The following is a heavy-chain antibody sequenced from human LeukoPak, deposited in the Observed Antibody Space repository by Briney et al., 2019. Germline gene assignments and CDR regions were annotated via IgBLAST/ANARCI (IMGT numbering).Heavy chain of an antibody. D-gene: IGHD4-17*01. CDR3: ARDAATVPDN. V-gene: IGHV3-23*01. CDR2: ISGSGGST. CDR1: GFTFSTYA. J-gene: IGHJ4*02. Sequence: PGGSLRLSCAVSGFTFSTYAMSWVRQAPGKGLERVSAISGSGGSTYYADSVKGRFTISRDNSKNTLYLQMNSLRAEDTAVYYCARDAATVPDNWGQGTLVTVSS.